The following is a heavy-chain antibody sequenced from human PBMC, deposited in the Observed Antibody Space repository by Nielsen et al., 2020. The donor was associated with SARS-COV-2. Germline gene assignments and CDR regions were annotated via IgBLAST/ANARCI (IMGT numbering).Heavy chain of an antibody. Sequence: ASVKVSCKASGYTFTSYYMHWVRQAPGQGLEWMGIINPSGGSTSYAQKFQGRVTMTRDTSTSTVYMELSSLRSEDTAVYYCAREGGAYCGGDCYSGWFDPWGQGTLVTVS. J-gene: IGHJ5*02. CDR3: AREGGAYCGGDCYSGWFDP. D-gene: IGHD2-21*02. CDR1: GYTFTSYY. V-gene: IGHV1-46*01. CDR2: INPSGGST.